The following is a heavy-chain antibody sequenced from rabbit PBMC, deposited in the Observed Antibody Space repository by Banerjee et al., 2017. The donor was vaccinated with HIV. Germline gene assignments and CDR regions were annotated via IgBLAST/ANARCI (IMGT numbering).Heavy chain of an antibody. Sequence: QSLEESGGDLVKPGASLTLTCTASGFSFSINYWICWVRQAPGKGLEWIGCIYNGDGSTYYASWVNGRFTISKTSSTTVTLQMTSLTAADTATYFCARDWNLWGQGTLVTVS. CDR2: IYNGDGST. CDR3: ARDWNL. CDR1: GFSFSINYW. V-gene: IGHV1S40*01. J-gene: IGHJ4*01.